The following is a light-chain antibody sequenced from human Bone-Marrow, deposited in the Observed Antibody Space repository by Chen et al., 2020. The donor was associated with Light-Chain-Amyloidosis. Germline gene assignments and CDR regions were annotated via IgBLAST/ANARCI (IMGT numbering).Light chain of an antibody. CDR1: DLPTKY. CDR3: QSADSSGTYEVI. Sequence: SYELTQPLSVSVSPGQTARITCSGDDLPTKYAFWYQQNPGQAPVLGIHRDTERPSGISERFSGSRSGTTATLTISGVQAEDEADYHCQSADSSGTYEVIFGGGTKLTVL. V-gene: IGLV3-25*03. CDR2: RDT. J-gene: IGLJ2*01.